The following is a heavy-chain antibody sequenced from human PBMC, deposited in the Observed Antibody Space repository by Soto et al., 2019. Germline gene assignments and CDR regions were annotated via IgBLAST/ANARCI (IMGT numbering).Heavy chain of an antibody. CDR3: ARDYDSSGYYYRSYYYYGMEV. CDR1: GFTFSSYG. V-gene: IGHV3-33*01. D-gene: IGHD3-22*01. Sequence: PGGSLSLSCAASGFTFSSYGMHWVRQAPGKGLEWVAVIWYDGSNKYYADSVKGRFTISRDNSKNTLYLQMNSLRAEDTAVYYCARDYDSSGYYYRSYYYYGMEVWGQGTTVTVSS. CDR2: IWYDGSNK. J-gene: IGHJ6*02.